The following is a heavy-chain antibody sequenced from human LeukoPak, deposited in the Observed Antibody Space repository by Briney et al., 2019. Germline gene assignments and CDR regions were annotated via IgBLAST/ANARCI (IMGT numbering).Heavy chain of an antibody. D-gene: IGHD2-15*01. J-gene: IGHJ4*02. CDR3: ARPHYSIVEVVVATTHFDY. V-gene: IGHV3-7*01. Sequence: GGPLRLSCAASGFTFSSYWMHWVRQAPGKGLEWVANAKQDESEKYYVDTVKGRFTISRDNAKNSLYLQMNSLRAEDTAVYDCARPHYSIVEVVVATTHFDYWGQGTLVTVSS. CDR1: GFTFSSYW. CDR2: AKQDESEK.